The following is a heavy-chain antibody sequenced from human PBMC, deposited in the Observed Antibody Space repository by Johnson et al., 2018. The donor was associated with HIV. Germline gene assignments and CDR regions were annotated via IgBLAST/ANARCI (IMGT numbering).Heavy chain of an antibody. V-gene: IGHV3-9*01. Sequence: VQLVESGGGLVQPGRSLRLSCAASGFTFDDYAMHWVRQAPGKGLEWVSSIRWNSGSVRYADAVKGRFTISRDNAKNSLYLQVNSLRAEDTAVYYCARDDRIVGASMGAFDIWGQGTMVTVSS. J-gene: IGHJ3*02. CDR2: IRWNSGSV. D-gene: IGHD1-26*01. CDR1: GFTFDDYA. CDR3: ARDDRIVGASMGAFDI.